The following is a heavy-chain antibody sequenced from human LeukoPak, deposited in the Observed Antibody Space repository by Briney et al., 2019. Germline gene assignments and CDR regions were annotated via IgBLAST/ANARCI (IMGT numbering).Heavy chain of an antibody. CDR2: ISYVGSDK. Sequence: GGSLRLSCAASGFTFSSYAMHWVRQAPGKGLEWVAVISYVGSDKYYADSVKGRLTISRDNSRNTLYLQMNSLGAEDTAVYYCAKDGDIAAAGYYFDYWGQGTLVTVSS. D-gene: IGHD6-13*01. V-gene: IGHV3-30*18. CDR1: GFTFSSYA. CDR3: AKDGDIAAAGYYFDY. J-gene: IGHJ4*02.